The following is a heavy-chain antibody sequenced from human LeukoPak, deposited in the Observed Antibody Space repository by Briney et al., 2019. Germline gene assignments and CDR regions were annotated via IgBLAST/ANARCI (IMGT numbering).Heavy chain of an antibody. J-gene: IGHJ6*02. V-gene: IGHV3-23*01. CDR3: AGTERYYYYGMDM. CDR2: ISGSGGST. D-gene: IGHD1-1*01. Sequence: GGSLRLSCAASGFTFSSYAMSWVRQAPGKGLEWVSAISGSGGSTYYADSVKGRFTISRDNAKNSLYLQMNSLRAEDTAVYYCAGTERYYYYGMDMWGQGTTVTVSS. CDR1: GFTFSSYA.